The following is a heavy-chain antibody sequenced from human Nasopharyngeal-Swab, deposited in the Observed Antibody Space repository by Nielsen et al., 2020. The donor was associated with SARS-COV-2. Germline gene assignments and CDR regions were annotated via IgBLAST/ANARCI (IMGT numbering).Heavy chain of an antibody. V-gene: IGHV3-21*01. CDR3: ARDGLGYDFWSAYFMDV. J-gene: IGHJ6*02. D-gene: IGHD3-3*01. CDR2: ISSSSSYI. CDR1: GFTFNNYN. Sequence: GESLQISCAASGFTFNNYNFNWVRQAPGKGLEWVSSISSSSSYIYYADSVKGRFTISRDNAKNSLYLQMNSLRAEDTAVYYCARDGLGYDFWSAYFMDVWGQGTTVTVSS.